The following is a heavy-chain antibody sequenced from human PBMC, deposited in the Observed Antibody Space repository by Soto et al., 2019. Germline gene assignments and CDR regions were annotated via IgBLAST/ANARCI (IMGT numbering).Heavy chain of an antibody. J-gene: IGHJ5*02. CDR2: ISAYNGNT. D-gene: IGHD2-2*01. CDR3: ARGLEYQLLYNWFDP. Sequence: GASVKVSCKASGYTFTSYGISWVRQAPGQGLEWMGWISAYNGNTNYAQKLQGRVTMTTDTSTSTAYMELRSLRSDDTAVYYCARGLEYQLLYNWFDPWGQGTLVTVSS. CDR1: GYTFTSYG. V-gene: IGHV1-18*01.